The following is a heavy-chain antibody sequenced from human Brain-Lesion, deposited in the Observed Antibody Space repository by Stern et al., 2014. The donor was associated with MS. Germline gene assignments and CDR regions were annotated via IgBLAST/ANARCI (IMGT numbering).Heavy chain of an antibody. V-gene: IGHV1-24*01. Sequence: VQLVQSGAEVKKPGASVKVSCKVSGYTLTDFSMNWVRQAPGKGLEWMGGFDPEDGETIYAQKFPGIVTLTEDTSTDTAYMELSSLRSEDTAVYYCATLSPGAGGNYYRHFDYWGQGTLVTVSS. J-gene: IGHJ4*02. CDR3: ATLSPGAGGNYYRHFDY. CDR2: FDPEDGET. D-gene: IGHD1-26*01. CDR1: GYTLTDFS.